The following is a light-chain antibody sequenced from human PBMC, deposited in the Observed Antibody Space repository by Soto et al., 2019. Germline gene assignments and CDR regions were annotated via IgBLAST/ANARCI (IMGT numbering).Light chain of an antibody. CDR3: GTWDSSLSAYV. J-gene: IGLJ1*01. CDR1: SSNIGKNY. Sequence: QSVLTQPPSVSAAPGQKVTISCSGSSSNIGKNYVSWYQHLPRAAPKALIYENNKRPSGIPDRFSGSKSGTSATLGITGLQTGDEADYYCGTWDSSLSAYVFGTGTKVTVL. V-gene: IGLV1-51*02. CDR2: ENN.